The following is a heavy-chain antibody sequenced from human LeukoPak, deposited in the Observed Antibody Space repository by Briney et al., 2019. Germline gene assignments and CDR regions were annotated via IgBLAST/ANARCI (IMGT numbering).Heavy chain of an antibody. CDR2: IKQDGGEK. Sequence: GGSLRLSCAASGFTFSDYWMTWVRQAPGKGLEWVAHIKQDGGEKYYVDSVKGRFTISRDNAKNLVFLQMSSLRAEDTAVYYCARGWNYAFRFDDWGQGTLVTVSS. V-gene: IGHV3-7*01. J-gene: IGHJ4*02. CDR1: GFTFSDYW. D-gene: IGHD3-3*01. CDR3: ARGWNYAFRFDD.